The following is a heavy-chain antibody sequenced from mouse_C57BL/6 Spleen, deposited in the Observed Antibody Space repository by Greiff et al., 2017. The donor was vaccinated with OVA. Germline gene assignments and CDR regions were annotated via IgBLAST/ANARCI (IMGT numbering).Heavy chain of an antibody. Sequence: EVKLVESGGGLVKPGGSLKLSCAASGFTFSSYAMSWVRQTPEKRLEWVATISDGGSYTYYPDNVKGRFTISRDNAKNNLYLQMSHLKSEDTAMYYCARTVYYGSSYRYFDVWGTGTTVTVSS. V-gene: IGHV5-4*03. CDR1: GFTFSSYA. D-gene: IGHD1-1*01. CDR2: ISDGGSYT. CDR3: ARTVYYGSSYRYFDV. J-gene: IGHJ1*03.